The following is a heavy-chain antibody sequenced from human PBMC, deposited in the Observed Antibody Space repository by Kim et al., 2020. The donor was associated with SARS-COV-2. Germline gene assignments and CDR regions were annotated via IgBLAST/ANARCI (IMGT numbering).Heavy chain of an antibody. Sequence: DSLKCQFTITRDNAKNSLYLQMNSLRAEDTAIYYCTRGMYSSGRPFDYWGQGTLVTASS. J-gene: IGHJ4*02. D-gene: IGHD6-19*01. V-gene: IGHV3-11*01. CDR3: TRGMYSSGRPFDY.